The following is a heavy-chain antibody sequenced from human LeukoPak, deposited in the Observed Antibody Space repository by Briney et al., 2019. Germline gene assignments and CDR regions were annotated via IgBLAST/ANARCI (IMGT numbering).Heavy chain of an antibody. V-gene: IGHV4-4*09. CDR2: IYTSGST. CDR3: ARVRFSGSYPYWFDP. D-gene: IGHD1-26*01. CDR1: GGSISSYY. Sequence: SETLSLTCTVSGGSISSYYWRWIRQPPGKGLEWIGYIYTSGSTNYNPSHKSRVTISVDTSKNQFSLKLSSVTAADTAVYYCARVRFSGSYPYWFDPWGQGTLATVSS. J-gene: IGHJ5*02.